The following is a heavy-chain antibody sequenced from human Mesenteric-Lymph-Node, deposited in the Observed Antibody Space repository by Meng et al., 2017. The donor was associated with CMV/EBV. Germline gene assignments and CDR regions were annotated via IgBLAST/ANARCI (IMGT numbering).Heavy chain of an antibody. CDR1: GFTFSDYY. CDR2: ISGSGGST. V-gene: IGHV3-23*01. J-gene: IGHJ5*02. D-gene: IGHD2-2*01. Sequence: GESLKISCAASGFTFSDYYMSWIRQAPGKGLEWVSCISGSGGSTYYADSVKGRFTISRDNSKNTLYLQMNSLRVEDTAVYYCAKTLYCSSTSCSYWFDPWGQGTLVTVSS. CDR3: AKTLYCSSTSCSYWFDP.